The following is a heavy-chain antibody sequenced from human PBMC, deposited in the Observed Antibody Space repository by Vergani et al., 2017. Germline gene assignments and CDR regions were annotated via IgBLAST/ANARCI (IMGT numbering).Heavy chain of an antibody. CDR1: GFTFIMHA. V-gene: IGHV3-23*04. CDR3: AKVGRSEVAGTFGAFDI. J-gene: IGHJ3*02. D-gene: IGHD6-19*01. Sequence: EVQLVESGGGLVQPGGSLRLSCAASGFTFIMHAMSWVRQAPGKGLEWVSTLSASDRRTHYADSVKGRFTISRDNSKNTLFLHLNSLRPEYTAVYYCAKVGRSEVAGTFGAFDIWGQGTMVTVSS. CDR2: LSASDRRT.